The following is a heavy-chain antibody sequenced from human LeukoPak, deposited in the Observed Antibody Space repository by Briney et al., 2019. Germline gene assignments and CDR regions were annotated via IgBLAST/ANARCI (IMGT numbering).Heavy chain of an antibody. Sequence: GGSLRLSCAASGFTFSSYGMSWVRQAPGKGLEWVSAISGSGGSTYYADSVKGRFTISRDNSKNTLYLQMNSLRAEDTAVYYCAKDEEDCSGGSCLSGYMDVWGKGTTVTISS. CDR3: AKDEEDCSGGSCLSGYMDV. CDR2: ISGSGGST. D-gene: IGHD2-15*01. CDR1: GFTFSSYG. J-gene: IGHJ6*03. V-gene: IGHV3-23*01.